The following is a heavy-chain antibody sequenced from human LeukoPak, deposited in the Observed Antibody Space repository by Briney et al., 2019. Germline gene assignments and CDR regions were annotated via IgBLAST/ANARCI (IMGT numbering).Heavy chain of an antibody. J-gene: IGHJ4*02. CDR2: ISSSSSYI. V-gene: IGHV3-21*01. D-gene: IGHD2-2*01. CDR1: GFTFSSYS. Sequence: PGGSLRLSCAASGFTFSSYSMNWVRQAPGKGLEWVSSISSSSSYIYYADSVKGRLTISRDNAKNSLYLQMKSLRAEDTAVYYCARVPPAGIFDYWGQGTLVTVSS. CDR3: ARVPPAGIFDY.